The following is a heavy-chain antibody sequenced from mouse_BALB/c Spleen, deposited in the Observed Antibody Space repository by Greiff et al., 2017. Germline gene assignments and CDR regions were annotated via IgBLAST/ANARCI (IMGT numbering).Heavy chain of an antibody. V-gene: IGHV3-2*02. J-gene: IGHJ4*01. CDR1: GYSITSDYA. Sequence: DVQLQESGPGLVKPSQSLSLTCTVTGYSITSDYAWNWIRQFPGNKLEWMGYISYSGSTSYNPSLKSRISITRDTSKNQFFLQLNSVTTEDTATYYCARSEALLRLYYAMDYWGQGTSVTVSS. CDR2: ISYSGST. D-gene: IGHD1-2*01. CDR3: ARSEALLRLYYAMDY.